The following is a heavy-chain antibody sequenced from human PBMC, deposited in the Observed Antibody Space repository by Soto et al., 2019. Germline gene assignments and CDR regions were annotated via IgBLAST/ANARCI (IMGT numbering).Heavy chain of an antibody. CDR2: IYSDGTT. J-gene: IGHJ4*02. CDR1: GFIVSSNY. Sequence: EVQVVESGGGLIQPGGSLRLSCAASGFIVSSNYMSWVRQAPGKGLEWVSVIYSDGTTDYAVSVEGRFTISGDKSKNTLYLQMNSLRAEDTAVYYCARSWGYLDYWGQGTLVTVSS. D-gene: IGHD3-16*01. V-gene: IGHV3-53*01. CDR3: ARSWGYLDY.